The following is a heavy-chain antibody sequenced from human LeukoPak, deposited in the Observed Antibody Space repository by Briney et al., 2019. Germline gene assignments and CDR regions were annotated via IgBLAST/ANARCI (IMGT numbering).Heavy chain of an antibody. CDR2: INPDSGGP. Sequence: ASVKVSCKASGYTFTGYYIHWMRQAPGQGLEWMGRINPDSGGPNYAHKFQGRVTMTRDTSISTAYMDLSRLTSDDTAVYFCARDRGKVANDYWGQGTLVIASS. CDR1: GYTFTGYY. J-gene: IGHJ4*02. CDR3: ARDRGKVANDY. V-gene: IGHV1-2*06. D-gene: IGHD3-10*01.